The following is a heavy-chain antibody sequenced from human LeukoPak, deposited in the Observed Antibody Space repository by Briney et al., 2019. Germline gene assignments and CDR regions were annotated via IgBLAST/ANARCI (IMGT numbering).Heavy chain of an antibody. J-gene: IGHJ6*02. Sequence: SETLPLTCTVSGGSISSSSYYWGWIRQPPGKGLDWIGSIYYSGSTYYNPSLKSRVTISIDTSKNQFSLNLSSVTAADTAVYYCARDIAVAGTTYYYYGMDVWGQGTTATVSS. CDR1: GGSISSSSYY. D-gene: IGHD6-19*01. V-gene: IGHV4-39*07. CDR2: IYYSGST. CDR3: ARDIAVAGTTYYYYGMDV.